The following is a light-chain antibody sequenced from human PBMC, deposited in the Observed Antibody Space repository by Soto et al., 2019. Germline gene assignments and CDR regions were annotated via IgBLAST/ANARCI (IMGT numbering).Light chain of an antibody. V-gene: IGKV1-5*01. J-gene: IGKJ4*01. CDR3: QQRSNWPPT. CDR2: DAS. CDR1: QTISSW. Sequence: DIQMTQSPSTLSSCLVDIVSFTGRASQTISSWLAWYQQKPGKAPKLLIYDASSLESGVPSRFSGSGSGTEFTLTISSLEPQDFAVYYCQQRSNWPPTFGGGTKVDIK.